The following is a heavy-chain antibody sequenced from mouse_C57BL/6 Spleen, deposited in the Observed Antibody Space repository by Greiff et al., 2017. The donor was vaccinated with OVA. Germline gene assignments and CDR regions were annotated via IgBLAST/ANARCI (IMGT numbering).Heavy chain of an antibody. D-gene: IGHD2-3*01. CDR1: GFTFSSYA. V-gene: IGHV5-4*03. Sequence: EVKLMESGGGLVKPGGSLKLSCAASGFTFSSYAMSWVRQTPEKRLEWVATISDGGSYTYYPDNVKGRFTISRDNAKNNLYLQMSHLKSEDTAMYYCARGYDGYYLAWFAYWGQGTLVTVSA. CDR2: ISDGGSYT. J-gene: IGHJ3*01. CDR3: ARGYDGYYLAWFAY.